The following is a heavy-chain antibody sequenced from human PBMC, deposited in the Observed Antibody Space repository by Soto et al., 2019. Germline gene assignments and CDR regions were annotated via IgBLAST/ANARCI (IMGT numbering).Heavy chain of an antibody. CDR2: MFAAGGT. CDR1: GFTVSNNY. D-gene: IGHD3-10*01. J-gene: IGHJ4*01. CDR3: ARDSGYGSGASVNHYLDY. Sequence: GETLSLSCAASGFTVSNNYMSWVRQAPGKGLEWVSAMFAAGGTFYAYSVKGRFTMSRDDAKNSRYLQMDSLRAEDTAVYYCARDSGYGSGASVNHYLDYWGHGTLVTVSS. V-gene: IGHV3-66*01.